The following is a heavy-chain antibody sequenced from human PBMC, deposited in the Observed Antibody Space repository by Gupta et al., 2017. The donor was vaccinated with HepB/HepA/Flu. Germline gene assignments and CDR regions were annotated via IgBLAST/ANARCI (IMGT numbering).Heavy chain of an antibody. CDR3: AKDLHFWSAMDV. V-gene: IGHV3-23*01. Sequence: EVHLLQSGGGLGQRGGSLRLSCAAPGLPLTGTATGWVRQAPGKGLEWVSGIGSDMRTHYADSVKGRFTISRDNSQNTVSLEMNSLRAEDTAVYYCAKDLHFWSAMDVWGEGTTVTVSS. J-gene: IGHJ6*03. CDR1: GLPLTGTA. CDR2: IGSDMRT. D-gene: IGHD3-3*02.